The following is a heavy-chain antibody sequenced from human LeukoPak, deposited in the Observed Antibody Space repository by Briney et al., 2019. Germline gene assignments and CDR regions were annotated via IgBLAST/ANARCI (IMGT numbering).Heavy chain of an antibody. J-gene: IGHJ6*03. CDR1: GGSISSSSYY. V-gene: IGHV4-39*07. CDR3: ARGAHSSGWWYYYMDV. Sequence: SETLSLTCTVSGGSISSSSYYWGWIRQPPGKGLEWIGSIYYSGSTYYNPSLKSRVTISVDTSKSQFSLKLSSVTAADTAVYYCARGAHSSGWWYYYMDVWGKGTTVTVSS. CDR2: IYYSGST. D-gene: IGHD6-19*01.